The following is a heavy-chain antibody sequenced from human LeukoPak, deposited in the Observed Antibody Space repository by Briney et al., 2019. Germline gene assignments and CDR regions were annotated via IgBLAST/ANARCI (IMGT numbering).Heavy chain of an antibody. V-gene: IGHV3-11*01. J-gene: IGHJ4*02. D-gene: IGHD3-9*01. CDR1: GFTFSDYY. CDR2: IGTSGSPI. Sequence: GGSLRLSCVASGFTFSDYYKRWLREAPGKGLEWVSYIGTSGSPIYYADSVKGRFTISRDNAKNSLYLQMNSLRAEDTAVYYCAKWGRTYDILTGYSYWGQGTLVTVSS. CDR3: AKWGRTYDILTGYSY.